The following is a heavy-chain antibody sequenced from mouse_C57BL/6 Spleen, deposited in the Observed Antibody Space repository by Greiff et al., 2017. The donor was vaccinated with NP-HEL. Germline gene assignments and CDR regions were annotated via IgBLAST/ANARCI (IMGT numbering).Heavy chain of an antibody. D-gene: IGHD2-1*01. CDR1: GFTFSSYA. V-gene: IGHV5-4*01. CDR2: ISDGGSYT. CDR3: ARDYGKGYAMDY. J-gene: IGHJ4*01. Sequence: DVMLVESGGGLVKPGGSLKLSCAASGFTFSSYAMSWVRQTPEKRLEWVATISDGGSYTYYPDNVKGRFTISRDNAKNNLYLQMSHLKSEDTAMYYCARDYGKGYAMDYWGQGTSVTVSS.